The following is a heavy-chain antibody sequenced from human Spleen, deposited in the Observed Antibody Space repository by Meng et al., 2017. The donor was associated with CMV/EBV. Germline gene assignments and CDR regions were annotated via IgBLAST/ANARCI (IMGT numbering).Heavy chain of an antibody. CDR2: ISWNSDTI. D-gene: IGHD6-19*01. CDR3: AKDLYSTGWAVIGRLGGMDV. V-gene: IGHV3-9*01. J-gene: IGHJ6*02. Sequence: SLKISCAASGFTFQDYAMHWVRQAPGKGLELVAGISWNSDTIGYADSVKGRFTISRDNVKNSLYLQMNSLRAEDTALYYCAKDLYSTGWAVIGRLGGMDVWGQGTTVTVSS. CDR1: GFTFQDYA.